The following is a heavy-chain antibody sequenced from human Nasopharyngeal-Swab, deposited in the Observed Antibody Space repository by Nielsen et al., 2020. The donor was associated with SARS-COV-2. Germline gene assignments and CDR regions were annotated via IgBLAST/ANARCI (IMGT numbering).Heavy chain of an antibody. D-gene: IGHD2-15*01. CDR1: GGSFSYYY. V-gene: IGHV4-34*01. CDR3: AKGDRGDIRYGFDF. CDR2: INQSGIT. J-gene: IGHJ4*02. Sequence: SETLSLTCAIYGGSFSYYYWHWIRQSPGQGLEWIGEINQSGITNYHASLKSRVTISVDTSKNHFSLKLTSVTAADTAVYYCAKGDRGDIRYGFDFWGQGTLVTVSS.